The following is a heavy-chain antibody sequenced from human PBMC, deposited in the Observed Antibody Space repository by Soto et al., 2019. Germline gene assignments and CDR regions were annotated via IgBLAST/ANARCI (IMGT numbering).Heavy chain of an antibody. Sequence: PGGSLRLSCAASGVTFSSYAMSWVRQAPGKGLEWVSAISGSGGSTYYADSVKGRFTISRDNSKNTLYLQMNSLRAEDTAVYYCAKDPRYSSGWYVPVNSYWGQGTLVTVSS. CDR3: AKDPRYSSGWYVPVNSY. D-gene: IGHD6-19*01. CDR1: GVTFSSYA. CDR2: ISGSGGST. V-gene: IGHV3-23*01. J-gene: IGHJ4*02.